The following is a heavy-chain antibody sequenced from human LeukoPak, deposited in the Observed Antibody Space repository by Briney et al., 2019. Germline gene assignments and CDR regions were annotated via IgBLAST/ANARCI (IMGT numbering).Heavy chain of an antibody. Sequence: GGSLRLSCAASGFTFSSYSMNWVRQAPGKGLEWVSSISSSSCIYYADSVKGRFTISRDNAKNSLYLQMNSLRAEDTAVYYCARGYCSSTSCYRAFWDYWGQGTLVTVSS. D-gene: IGHD2-2*01. CDR3: ARGYCSSTSCYRAFWDY. J-gene: IGHJ4*02. CDR1: GFTFSSYS. CDR2: ISSSSCI. V-gene: IGHV3-21*01.